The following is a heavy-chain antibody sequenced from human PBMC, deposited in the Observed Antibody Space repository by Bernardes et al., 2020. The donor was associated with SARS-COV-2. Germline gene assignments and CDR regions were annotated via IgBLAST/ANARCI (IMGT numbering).Heavy chain of an antibody. J-gene: IGHJ6*02. Sequence: SETLSLTCDVSGGSISSYYWSWIRQPPGKGLEWIGYIDYSGSTNFNPSLVSRVTLSVDMSRDQFSLSLSSVTAADTAVYYCARSSASHSGYYGMDVWGQGTRSPSP. V-gene: IGHV4-59*01. CDR2: IDYSGST. D-gene: IGHD1-26*01. CDR1: GGSISSYY. CDR3: ARSSASHSGYYGMDV.